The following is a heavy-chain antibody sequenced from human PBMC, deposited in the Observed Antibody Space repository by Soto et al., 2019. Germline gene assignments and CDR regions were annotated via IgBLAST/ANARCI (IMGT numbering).Heavy chain of an antibody. Sequence: PSETLSLTCTVSGGSISSSSYYWGWIRQPPGKGLEWIGSIYYSGSTYYNPSLKSRVTISVDTSKNQFSLKLSSVTAADTAVYYCARHRSSGSDLDAFDIWGQGTMVTVSS. CDR2: IYYSGST. D-gene: IGHD2-15*01. V-gene: IGHV4-39*01. CDR1: GGSISSSSYY. J-gene: IGHJ3*02. CDR3: ARHRSSGSDLDAFDI.